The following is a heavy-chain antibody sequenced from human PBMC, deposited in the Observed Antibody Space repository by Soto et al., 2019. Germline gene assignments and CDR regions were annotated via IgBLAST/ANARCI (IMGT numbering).Heavy chain of an antibody. D-gene: IGHD3-10*01. CDR3: ARDEGFGQLSC. V-gene: IGHV1-18*01. Sequence: QVQLVQSGAEVKKPGASVKVYCKASGYTFTSYGISWVRQAPGQGLEWMGWISAYNGNTNYAQKLQGRVTMTTGPSTSTAYLELRSRRSDDTAVYYCARDEGFGQLSCWGQGTLVTFSS. J-gene: IGHJ4*02. CDR2: ISAYNGNT. CDR1: GYTFTSYG.